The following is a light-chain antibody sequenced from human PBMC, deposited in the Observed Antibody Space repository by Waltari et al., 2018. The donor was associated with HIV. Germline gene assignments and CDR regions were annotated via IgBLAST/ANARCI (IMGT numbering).Light chain of an antibody. V-gene: IGKV3-20*01. Sequence: EIVLAQSPVTLPLSPGDRATLPCRASQSIGNNFLAWYQQRPGQAPRLLIYDDSKRATGIPDRFTGSGSGTDFTLSISRLEPEDFAMYYCQQYRSSPGTFGQGTNLEI. CDR1: QSIGNNF. J-gene: IGKJ2*01. CDR3: QQYRSSPGT. CDR2: DDS.